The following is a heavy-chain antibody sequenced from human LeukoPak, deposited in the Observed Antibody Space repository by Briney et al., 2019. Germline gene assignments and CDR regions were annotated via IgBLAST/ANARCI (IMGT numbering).Heavy chain of an antibody. CDR2: ISYDGSNK. Sequence: PGGSLRLSCAASGFTFSSYGMHWVRQAPGKGLEWVAVISYDGSNKYYADSVKGRFTISRENAKNSLYLQMNSLTAGDTAVYYCAGAGSETQWRAFDFWGRGALVTVFS. D-gene: IGHD6-19*01. J-gene: IGHJ4*02. V-gene: IGHV3-30*03. CDR1: GFTFSSYG. CDR3: AGAGSETQWRAFDF.